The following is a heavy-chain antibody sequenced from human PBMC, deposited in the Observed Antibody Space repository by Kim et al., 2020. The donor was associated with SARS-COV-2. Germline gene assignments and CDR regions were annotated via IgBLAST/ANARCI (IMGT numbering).Heavy chain of an antibody. CDR2: IKQDGSEK. Sequence: GGSLRLSCAASGFTFSSYWMSWVRQAPGKGLEWVANIKQDGSEKYYVDSVKGRFTISRDNAKNSLYLQMNSLRAEDTAVYYCARDSIYDSSGYYYLSYYYYGMVVWGQGNTVTVSS. CDR1: GFTFSSYW. V-gene: IGHV3-7*03. CDR3: ARDSIYDSSGYYYLSYYYYGMVV. D-gene: IGHD3-22*01. J-gene: IGHJ6*02.